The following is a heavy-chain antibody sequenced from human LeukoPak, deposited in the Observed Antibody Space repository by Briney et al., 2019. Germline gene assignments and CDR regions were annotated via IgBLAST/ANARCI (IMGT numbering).Heavy chain of an antibody. D-gene: IGHD1-26*01. Sequence: GGSLRLSCAASGFTFSTYAMTWVRQAPGQGLEWVSSISGSGSSTYYADSVKGRFTISRDNSKNTPYLQMNSLRAGDTAVYYCAKAMGATLFDYWGQGTLVTVSS. V-gene: IGHV3-23*01. CDR2: ISGSGSST. CDR1: GFTFSTYA. CDR3: AKAMGATLFDY. J-gene: IGHJ4*02.